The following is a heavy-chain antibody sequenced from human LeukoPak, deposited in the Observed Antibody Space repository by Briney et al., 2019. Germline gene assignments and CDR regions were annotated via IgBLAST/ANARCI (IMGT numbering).Heavy chain of an antibody. Sequence: PGGSLRLSCAASGFTFSSYWMSWVRQAPGKGLEWVANIKQDGSEKYYVDSVKGRFTISRDNAKNSLYLQMNSLRAEDTAVYYCARGGVYSYGSFDYWGQGTLVTVSS. CDR3: ARGGVYSYGSFDY. D-gene: IGHD5-18*01. CDR2: IKQDGSEK. J-gene: IGHJ4*02. V-gene: IGHV3-7*01. CDR1: GFTFSSYW.